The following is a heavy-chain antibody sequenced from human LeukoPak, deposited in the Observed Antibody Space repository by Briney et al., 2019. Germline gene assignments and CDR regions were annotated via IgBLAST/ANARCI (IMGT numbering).Heavy chain of an antibody. V-gene: IGHV4-38-2*02. Sequence: PSETLSLTCTVSGYSITRGYFWGWIRQSPGKGLEWIASMFHSGSTYYNPSLKSRVTMSVDTSKNQFSLKLSSVTAADTAVYYCARDGEVLSSSWFWFDPWGQGTLVTVSS. CDR1: GYSITRGYF. CDR3: ARDGEVLSSSWFWFDP. CDR2: MFHSGST. J-gene: IGHJ5*02. D-gene: IGHD6-13*01.